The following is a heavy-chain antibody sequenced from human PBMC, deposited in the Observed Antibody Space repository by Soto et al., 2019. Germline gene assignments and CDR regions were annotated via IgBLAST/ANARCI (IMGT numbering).Heavy chain of an antibody. V-gene: IGHV3-33*01. Sequence: GGSLRLSCAASGFTFSSYGMHWVRQAPGKGLEWVAVIWYDGSNKYYADSVKGRFTISRDNSKNTLYLQMNSLRAEDTAVYYCARAPLGYYGSGSYLDYWGQGTLVTVSS. CDR2: IWYDGSNK. D-gene: IGHD3-10*01. CDR3: ARAPLGYYGSGSYLDY. CDR1: GFTFSSYG. J-gene: IGHJ4*02.